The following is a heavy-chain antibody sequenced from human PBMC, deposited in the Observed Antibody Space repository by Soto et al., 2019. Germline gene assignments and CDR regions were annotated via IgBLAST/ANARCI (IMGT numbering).Heavy chain of an antibody. CDR2: ISGSGGST. J-gene: IGHJ5*02. D-gene: IGHD5-18*01. CDR3: AKAKVYLGSYCWFDP. V-gene: IGHV3-23*01. CDR1: GFTFSSYA. Sequence: GGSLRLSCAASGFTFSSYAMSWVRQAPGNGLEWVSAISGSGGSTYYADSVKGRFTISRDNSKNTLYLQMNSLRAEDTAVYYCAKAKVYLGSYCWFDPWGQGTLVTVSS.